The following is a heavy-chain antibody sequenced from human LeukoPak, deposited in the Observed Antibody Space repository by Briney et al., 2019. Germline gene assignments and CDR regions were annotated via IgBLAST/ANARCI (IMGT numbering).Heavy chain of an antibody. Sequence: SETLSLTCTVSGGSISTYYWSWIRQPPGKGLEWLGYIFYTGSTNCNPSLKSRVTMSIDTSKNQFSLKLSSVTAADTAVYYCTRTYSSSSIDYWGQGALVTVSS. CDR1: GGSISTYY. CDR3: TRTYSSSSIDY. D-gene: IGHD6-6*01. CDR2: IFYTGST. J-gene: IGHJ4*02. V-gene: IGHV4-59*01.